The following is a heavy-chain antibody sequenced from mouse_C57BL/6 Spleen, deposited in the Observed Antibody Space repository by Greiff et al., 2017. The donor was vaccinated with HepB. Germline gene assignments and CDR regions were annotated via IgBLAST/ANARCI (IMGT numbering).Heavy chain of an antibody. CDR1: GYSITSGYY. D-gene: IGHD2-1*01. V-gene: IGHV3-6*01. Sequence: EVHLQESGPGLVKPSQSLSLTCSVTGYSITSGYYWNWIRQFPGNKLEWMGYISYDGSNNYNPSLKNRISITRDTSKNQFFLKLNSVTTEDTATYYCARGNYGNPYWYFDVWGTGTTVTVSS. CDR3: ARGNYGNPYWYFDV. J-gene: IGHJ1*03. CDR2: ISYDGSN.